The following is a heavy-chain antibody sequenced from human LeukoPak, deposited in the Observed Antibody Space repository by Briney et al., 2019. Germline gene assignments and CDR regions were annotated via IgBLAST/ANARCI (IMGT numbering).Heavy chain of an antibody. CDR1: GGSFSGYY. D-gene: IGHD2-2*01. Sequence: SETLSLTCAVYGGSFSGYYWSWIRQPPGKGLEWIGETNHSGSTNYNPSLKSRVTISVDTSKNQFSLKLSSVTAADTAVYYCARSTRNFDYWGQGTLVTVSS. J-gene: IGHJ4*02. CDR3: ARSTRNFDY. V-gene: IGHV4-34*01. CDR2: TNHSGST.